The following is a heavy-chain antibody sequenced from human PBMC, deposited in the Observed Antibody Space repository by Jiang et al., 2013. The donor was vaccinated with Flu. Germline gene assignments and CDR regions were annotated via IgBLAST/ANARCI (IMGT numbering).Heavy chain of an antibody. D-gene: IGHD5-24*01. CDR2: IYYSGST. CDR1: GGSISSSSYY. J-gene: IGHJ4*02. CDR3: ARENDQKQLPPLQYNYFDY. Sequence: GLVKPSETLSLTCTVSGGSISSSSYYWGWIRQPPGKGLEWIGYIYYSGSTYYNPSLKSRVTISVDTSKNQFSLKLSSVTAADTAVYYCARENDQKQLPPLQYNYFDYWGQGTLVTVSS. V-gene: IGHV4-30-4*08.